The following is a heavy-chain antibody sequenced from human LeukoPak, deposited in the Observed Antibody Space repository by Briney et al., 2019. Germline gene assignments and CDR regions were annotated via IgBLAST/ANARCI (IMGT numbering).Heavy chain of an antibody. CDR2: IYSSGST. J-gene: IGHJ6*02. CDR1: GGSISDYY. CDR3: ARDFPHGSGRYFYEGMDV. V-gene: IGHV4-4*07. Sequence: PSETLSLTCTVSGGSISDYYWSWIRQPAGKGLEWIGHIYSSGSTYYNPSLKSRVTMSVDMSKNQFSLKLSSVTAADTAVYYCARDFPHGSGRYFYEGMDVWGQGTTVTVSS. D-gene: IGHD2-15*01.